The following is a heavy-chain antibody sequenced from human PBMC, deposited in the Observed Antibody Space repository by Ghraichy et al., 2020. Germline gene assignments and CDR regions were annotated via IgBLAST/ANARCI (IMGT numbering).Heavy chain of an antibody. CDR1: GFSVSNSY. J-gene: IGHJ5*02. CDR2: IHNDGTT. Sequence: GGSLRLSCAASGFSVSNSYVTWVRLAPGKGLEWVSFIHNDGTTYYANSVKGRFTISRDNFKNMLYLQMNSLRAEDTARYYCARGYCSGGTCAAFDPWGQGTLVTVSS. CDR3: ARGYCSGGTCAAFDP. D-gene: IGHD2-15*01. V-gene: IGHV3-53*01.